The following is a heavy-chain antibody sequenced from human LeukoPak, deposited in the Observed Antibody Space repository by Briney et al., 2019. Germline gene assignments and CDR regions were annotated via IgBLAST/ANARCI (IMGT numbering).Heavy chain of an antibody. CDR1: GDSVSSNSAA. CDR2: TYYRSKWYN. D-gene: IGHD3-22*01. V-gene: IGHV6-1*01. CDR3: ARETMIVVVITGAHFDY. Sequence: SQTLSLTCAISGDSVSSNSAAWNWIRQSPPRGLEWLGRTYYRSKWYNDYAVSVKSRITINPDTSKNQFSLQLNSVTPEDTAVYYCARETMIVVVITGAHFDYWGQGTLVTVSS. J-gene: IGHJ4*02.